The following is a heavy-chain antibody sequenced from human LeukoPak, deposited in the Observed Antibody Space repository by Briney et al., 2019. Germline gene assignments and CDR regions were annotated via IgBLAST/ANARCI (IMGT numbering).Heavy chain of an antibody. V-gene: IGHV1-18*01. CDR3: ARESLYDSSGYYLGHNWFDP. CDR2: ISAYNGNT. Sequence: GASVKVSCKASGYTFTSYGISWVRQAPGQGLEWMGWISAYNGNTNYAQKLQGRVTMTTDTSTSTAYMELRSLRSDDTAVYYCARESLYDSSGYYLGHNWFDPWGQGTLVTVSS. J-gene: IGHJ5*02. CDR1: GYTFTSYG. D-gene: IGHD3-22*01.